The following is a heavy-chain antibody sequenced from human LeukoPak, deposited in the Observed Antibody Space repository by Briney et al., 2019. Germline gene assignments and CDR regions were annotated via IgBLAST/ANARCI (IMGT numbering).Heavy chain of an antibody. CDR2: IYYSGST. CDR3: ARAQIYGSGSYDDY. D-gene: IGHD3-10*01. V-gene: IGHV4-59*01. Sequence: SETLSLTCTVSGGSISSYYWSWVRQPPGRGLEWIGYIYYSGSTNYNPSLKSRVTISVDTSKNQFSLKLSSVTAADTAVYYCARAQIYGSGSYDDYWGQGTLVTVSS. J-gene: IGHJ4*02. CDR1: GGSISSYY.